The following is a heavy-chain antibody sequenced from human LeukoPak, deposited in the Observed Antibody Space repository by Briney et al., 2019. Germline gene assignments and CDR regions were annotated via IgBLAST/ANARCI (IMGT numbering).Heavy chain of an antibody. CDR2: ISYDGSNK. CDR3: ARAQAHYCSGGSCFFSQLDY. Sequence: SGGSLRLSCAASGFTFSSYGMHWVRQAPGKGLEWVAVISYDGSNKYYADSVKGRFTISRDNSKNTLYLQMNSLRAEDTAVYYCARAQAHYCSGGSCFFSQLDYWGQGTLVTVSS. CDR1: GFTFSSYG. V-gene: IGHV3-30*03. D-gene: IGHD2-15*01. J-gene: IGHJ4*02.